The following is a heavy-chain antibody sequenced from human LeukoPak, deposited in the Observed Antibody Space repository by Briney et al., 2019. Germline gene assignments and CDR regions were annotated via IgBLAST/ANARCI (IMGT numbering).Heavy chain of an antibody. D-gene: IGHD3-22*01. CDR2: VADYGSV. Sequence: SETLSLTCAVYGGSFTNYFWSWVRQSPGKGLEWIGEVADYGSVNYNPSLQSRVTISLDTSMNHFSLKVSSMTAADTAVYYCARRRVTVIVVSTFDSWGQGTLVTVSS. CDR3: ARRRVTVIVVSTFDS. V-gene: IGHV4-34*01. J-gene: IGHJ4*02. CDR1: GGSFTNYF.